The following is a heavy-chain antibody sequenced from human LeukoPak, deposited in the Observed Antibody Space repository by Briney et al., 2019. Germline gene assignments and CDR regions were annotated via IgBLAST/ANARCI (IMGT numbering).Heavy chain of an antibody. J-gene: IGHJ5*02. CDR3: ARGRVANWNYGWFDP. CDR1: GGSFSGYY. CDR2: INHSGST. D-gene: IGHD1-7*01. V-gene: IGHV4-34*01. Sequence: SETLSLTCAVYGGSFSGYYWSWIRQPPGKGLEWIGEINHSGSTNYNPSLKSRVTISVGTSKNQFSLKLGSVTAADTAVYYCARGRVANWNYGWFDPWGQGTLVTVSS.